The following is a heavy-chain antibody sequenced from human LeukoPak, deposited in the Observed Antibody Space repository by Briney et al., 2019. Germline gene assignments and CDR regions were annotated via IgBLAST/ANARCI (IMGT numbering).Heavy chain of an antibody. CDR3: ARDRFLEWLPDAFDI. Sequence: QAGGSLRLSCAASGFTFSSYAMSWVRQAPGKGLEWVSAISGSGGSTYHTDSVKGRFTISRDNSKNKLYLQMNSLRAEDTAVYYCARDRFLEWLPDAFDIWGQGTMVTVSS. CDR1: GFTFSSYA. D-gene: IGHD3-3*01. CDR2: ISGSGGST. V-gene: IGHV3-23*01. J-gene: IGHJ3*02.